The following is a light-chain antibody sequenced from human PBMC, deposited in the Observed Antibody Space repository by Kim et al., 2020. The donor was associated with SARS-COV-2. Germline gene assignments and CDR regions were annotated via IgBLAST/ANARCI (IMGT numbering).Light chain of an antibody. V-gene: IGKV3-15*01. CDR3: QQYNAWPYT. CDR2: GIS. Sequence: VAPGERAPLSCRASQRVNSNIAWYQQKPGQAPRLLIHGISTRAPGLPARFSGSVSGSEFSLSISSLESEDFAVYYCQQYNAWPYTFGQGTKLEIK. J-gene: IGKJ2*01. CDR1: QRVNSN.